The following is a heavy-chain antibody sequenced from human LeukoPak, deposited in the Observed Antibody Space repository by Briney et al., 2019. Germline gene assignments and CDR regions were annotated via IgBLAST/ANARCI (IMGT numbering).Heavy chain of an antibody. CDR3: ARPYLRRRLYFDY. CDR2: INPNSGGT. V-gene: IGHV1-2*02. CDR1: GYTFTCYY. J-gene: IGHJ4*02. D-gene: IGHD3-16*01. Sequence: ASVKVSCKASGYTFTCYYMHWVRQAPGQGLEWMGWINPNSGGTNYAQKFQGRVTMTRDTSISTAYVELSRLRSDDTAVYYCARPYLRRRLYFDYWGQGTLVTVSS.